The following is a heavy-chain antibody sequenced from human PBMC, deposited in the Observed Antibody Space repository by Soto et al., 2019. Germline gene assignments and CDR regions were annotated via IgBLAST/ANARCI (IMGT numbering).Heavy chain of an antibody. CDR2: ISSSGGVV. V-gene: IGHV3-48*03. CDR1: GFTFSSYE. Sequence: EVQLVESGGGLVQPGGSLRLTCVASGFTFSSYEMTWVRQAPGKGLEWVSYISSSGGVVLYADSVKGRFTTSRDNTYNSLYLQMNSLTAEDTAVYYCASQVPTVPQTARAYDFWGQGTMVTVSS. CDR3: ASQVPTVPQTARAYDF. D-gene: IGHD2-21*02. J-gene: IGHJ3*01.